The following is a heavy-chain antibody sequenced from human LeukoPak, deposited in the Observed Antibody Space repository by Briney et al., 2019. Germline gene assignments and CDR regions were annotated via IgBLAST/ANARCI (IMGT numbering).Heavy chain of an antibody. Sequence: GGSLRLSCVASGFTFDTFAMSWVRQAPGKGLEWVSGIGNTETYYSDSVKGRFTISRDNSKNTLYLQMNSLRAEDTAVYYCANDYQLPPLYWGQGTLVTVSS. D-gene: IGHD2-2*01. CDR1: GFTFDTFA. J-gene: IGHJ4*02. CDR2: IGNTET. V-gene: IGHV3-23*01. CDR3: ANDYQLPPLY.